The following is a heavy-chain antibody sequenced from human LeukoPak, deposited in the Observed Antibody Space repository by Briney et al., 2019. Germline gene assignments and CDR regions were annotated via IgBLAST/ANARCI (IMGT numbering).Heavy chain of an antibody. J-gene: IGHJ4*02. CDR2: IYTSGST. D-gene: IGHD6-6*01. V-gene: IGHV4-4*07. CDR3: ARHDAGIAARPFDN. Sequence: PSETLSLTCTVSGGSISSYYWSWIRQPAGKGLEWIGRIYTSGSTNYNPSLKSRVTMSVDTSKNQFSLKLSSVTAADTAVYYCARHDAGIAARPFDNWGQGTLVTVSS. CDR1: GGSISSYY.